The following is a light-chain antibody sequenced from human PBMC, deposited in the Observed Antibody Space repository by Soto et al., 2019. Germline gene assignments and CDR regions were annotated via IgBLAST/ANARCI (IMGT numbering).Light chain of an antibody. Sequence: SALTPPASVSGSPGQSITISCTGSSSDVGGYDYVSWYQQYPGKAPKLMIYDVSDRPSGVSNRFSGSKSGNTASLTISGLQAEDEADYYCSSYTSSSTWLFGGGTKLTVL. J-gene: IGLJ2*01. CDR2: DVS. CDR1: SSDVGGYDY. V-gene: IGLV2-14*01. CDR3: SSYTSSSTWL.